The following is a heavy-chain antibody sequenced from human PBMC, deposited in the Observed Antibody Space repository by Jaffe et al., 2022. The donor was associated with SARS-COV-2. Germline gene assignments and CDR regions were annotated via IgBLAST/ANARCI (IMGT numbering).Heavy chain of an antibody. CDR3: ASQTYYYDSSGYWRFDY. J-gene: IGHJ4*02. D-gene: IGHD3-22*01. V-gene: IGHV4-61*02. CDR2: FHTSGST. Sequence: QVQLQESGPGLVQPSQTLSLTCAVSGGSISSGTYYWSWIRQPAGKGLEWIGRFHTSGSTDYNPSLKSRVTISEDTSKNQFSLRLNSVTAADTAVYYCASQTYYYDSSGYWRFDYWGQGTLVTVSS. CDR1: GGSISSGTYY.